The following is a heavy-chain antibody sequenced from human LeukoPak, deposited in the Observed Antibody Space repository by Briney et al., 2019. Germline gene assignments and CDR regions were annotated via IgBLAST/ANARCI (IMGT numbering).Heavy chain of an antibody. D-gene: IGHD1-1*01. Sequence: PGGSLRLSCAASGFSFSDYGMHWVRQAPGKGLEGVAFIRYDGSNEYYADSVKGRFTISRDNSKYTLFLQMNSRSADEPALYLRAKTKRYTVDYWGQGTLVTVSA. V-gene: IGHV3-30*02. CDR1: GFSFSDYG. CDR2: IRYDGSNE. J-gene: IGHJ4*02. CDR3: AKTKRYTVDY.